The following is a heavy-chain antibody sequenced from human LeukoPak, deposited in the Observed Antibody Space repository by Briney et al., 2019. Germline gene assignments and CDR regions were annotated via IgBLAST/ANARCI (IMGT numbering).Heavy chain of an antibody. CDR3: ARGPAPQYGSGSSWFDP. Sequence: GASVKVSCKASGYTFTSYGISWVRQAPGQGLEWMGWMKPNSGNTGFAQKFQGRVTMTRNTSISTAYMELSSLRSEDTAVYYCARGPAPQYGSGSSWFDPWGQGTLVTVSS. J-gene: IGHJ5*02. D-gene: IGHD3-10*01. V-gene: IGHV1-8*02. CDR1: GYTFTSYG. CDR2: MKPNSGNT.